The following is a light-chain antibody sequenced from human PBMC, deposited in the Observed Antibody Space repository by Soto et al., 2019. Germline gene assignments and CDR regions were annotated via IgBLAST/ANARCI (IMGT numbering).Light chain of an antibody. CDR2: GNT. Sequence: QSVLTQPPSVSGAPGQRVTISCTGSSSNIGAGYDVHWYQQLPGRAPQLVIYGNTNRPSGVPDRFSGSKSGTSASLAITGLEAEGEADYYCLSLDSSLSVVFGGGTKLTVL. J-gene: IGLJ2*01. CDR3: LSLDSSLSVV. V-gene: IGLV1-40*01. CDR1: SSNIGAGYD.